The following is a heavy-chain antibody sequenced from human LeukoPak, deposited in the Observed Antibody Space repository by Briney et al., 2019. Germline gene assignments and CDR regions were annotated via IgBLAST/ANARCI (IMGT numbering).Heavy chain of an antibody. CDR3: ARERTTVYYYDSSGYNFHY. Sequence: ASVKVSCKTSGYIFTDYYIHWVRQAPGQGLEWMGILNSSGGSTTYAQNLQGRVTMTSDTSTSTVYMELSSLRSEDTAVYYCARERTTVYYYDSSGYNFHYWGQGTLVTVSS. J-gene: IGHJ4*02. CDR2: LNSSGGST. D-gene: IGHD3-22*01. CDR1: GYIFTDYY. V-gene: IGHV1-46*01.